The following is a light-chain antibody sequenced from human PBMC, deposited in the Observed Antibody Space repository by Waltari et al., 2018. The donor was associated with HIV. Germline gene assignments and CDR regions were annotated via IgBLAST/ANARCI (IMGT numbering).Light chain of an antibody. CDR1: RSNIGSNS. CDR2: SNN. J-gene: IGLJ2*01. Sequence: QSVLTQSPSASGTPGQRVIISCSGSRSNIGSNSENWYQQPPGTAPKLLIYSNNERPSGVPDRFSGSKSGTSASLAISGLQSEDEADYHCAAWDDSLNGPVFGGGTKLTVL. V-gene: IGLV1-44*01. CDR3: AAWDDSLNGPV.